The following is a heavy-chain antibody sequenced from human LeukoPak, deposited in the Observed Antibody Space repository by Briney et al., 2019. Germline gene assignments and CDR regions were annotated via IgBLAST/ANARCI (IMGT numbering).Heavy chain of an antibody. CDR2: IYYSGIT. D-gene: IGHD5-18*01. J-gene: IGHJ4*02. CDR3: ARYSYGGFYFDY. Sequence: SETLSLTCTVSGDSISSDYWTWIRQPPGKGLEWIGCIYYSGITNYNPSLKSRATMSLDTTKNQFSLKLNSVTAADTAVYYCARYSYGGFYFDYWGQGTLVTVSS. V-gene: IGHV4-59*01. CDR1: GDSISSDY.